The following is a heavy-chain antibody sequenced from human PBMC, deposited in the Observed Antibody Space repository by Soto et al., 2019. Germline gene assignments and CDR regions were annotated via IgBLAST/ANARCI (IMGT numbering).Heavy chain of an antibody. CDR3: ASSSGSYYIIPHLFDS. CDR1: GGTFSSYA. D-gene: IGHD3-10*01. J-gene: IGHJ5*01. CDR2: IIPIFGTA. Sequence: QVQLVQSGAEVKKPGSSVKVSCKASGGTFSSYAISWVRQAPGQGLEWMGGIIPIFGTANYAQKFQGRVTITADESTSTADMELSSLRSEDTAVYYCASSSGSYYIIPHLFDSWGQGTLVTVSS. V-gene: IGHV1-69*01.